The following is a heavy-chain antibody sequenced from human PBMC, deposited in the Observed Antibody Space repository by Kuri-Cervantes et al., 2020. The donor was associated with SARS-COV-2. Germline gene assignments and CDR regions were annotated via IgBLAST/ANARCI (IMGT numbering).Heavy chain of an antibody. V-gene: IGHV4-34*01. CDR1: GGSFSGYY. Sequence: SETLSLTCAVYGGSFSGYYWSWIRQPPGKGLEWIGEINHSGSTNYNPSLKSRVTISVDTSKNQFSLKLSSVTAADTAVYYCARSMVGTRTLLGAFDIWGQGTMVTVSS. D-gene: IGHD2-21*02. CDR3: ARSMVGTRTLLGAFDI. J-gene: IGHJ3*02. CDR2: INHSGST.